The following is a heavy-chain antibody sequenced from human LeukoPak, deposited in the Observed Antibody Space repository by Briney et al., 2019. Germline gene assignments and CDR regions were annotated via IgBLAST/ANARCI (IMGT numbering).Heavy chain of an antibody. J-gene: IGHJ4*02. V-gene: IGHV3-66*01. CDR1: GFTVSSYH. CDR3: ARASGYDYTWGTYRFDY. Sequence: GGSLRLSCEASGFTVSSYHMTWVRQAPGKGLECVSILSHSAMIHYGDSVKGRFTISRDASKNTVYLQMNSLRVEDTAVYYCARASGYDYTWGTYRFDYWGQGALVTVSS. CDR2: LSHSAMI. D-gene: IGHD3-16*02.